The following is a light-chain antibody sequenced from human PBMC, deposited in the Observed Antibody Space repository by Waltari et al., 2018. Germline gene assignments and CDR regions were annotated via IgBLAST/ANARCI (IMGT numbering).Light chain of an antibody. CDR3: STWDDRLTGVV. CDR2: SNN. Sequence: QSVLAQPPSASGTPGQRITISCSGSNSNIGMNTVNWYQQFPGTAPRLLMYSNNQRPSGVPDRFSASKSGSSAALAIYGLHSEDEADYYCSTWDDRLTGVVFGGGTKVTVL. J-gene: IGLJ2*01. CDR1: NSNIGMNT. V-gene: IGLV1-44*01.